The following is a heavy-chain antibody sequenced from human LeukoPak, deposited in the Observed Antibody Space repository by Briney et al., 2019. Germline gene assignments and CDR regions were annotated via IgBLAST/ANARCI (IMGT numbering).Heavy chain of an antibody. Sequence: SVKVSCKASGGTFSSYAISWVRQAPGQGLEWMGRIIPILGIANYAQKFQGRVTITADKSTSTAYMELSSLRSEDTAVYYCARDLLSYGDYVPNPYNWFDPWGQGTLVTVSS. CDR1: GGTFSSYA. J-gene: IGHJ5*02. CDR2: IIPILGIA. V-gene: IGHV1-69*04. D-gene: IGHD4-17*01. CDR3: ARDLLSYGDYVPNPYNWFDP.